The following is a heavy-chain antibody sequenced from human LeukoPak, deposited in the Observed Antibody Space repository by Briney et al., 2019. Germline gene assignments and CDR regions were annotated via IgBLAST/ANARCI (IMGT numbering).Heavy chain of an antibody. CDR3: ARGPYYDFWSGYYYYFDY. CDR1: GGSISSGGYS. J-gene: IGHJ4*02. D-gene: IGHD3-3*01. CDR2: IYHSGST. V-gene: IGHV4-30-2*01. Sequence: SQTLSLTCGVSGGSISSGGYSWSWIRQPPGKGLEWIGYIYHSGSTYYNPSLKSRVTISVDTSKNQFSLKLSSVTAADTAVYYCARGPYYDFWSGYYYYFDYWGQGTLVTVSS.